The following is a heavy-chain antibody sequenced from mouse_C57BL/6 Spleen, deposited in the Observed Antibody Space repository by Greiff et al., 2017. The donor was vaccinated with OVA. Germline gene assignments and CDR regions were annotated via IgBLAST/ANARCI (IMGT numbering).Heavy chain of an antibody. V-gene: IGHV2-2*01. CDR3: ARVDDCYYDAMDY. CDR2: IWSGGST. Sequence: VQLQQSGPGLVQPSQSLSITCTVSGFSLTSYGVHWVRQSPGKGLEWLGVIWSGGSTDYNAAFISRLSISKDNSKSQVFFKMNSLQADDTAIYYCARVDDCYYDAMDYWGQGTSVTVSS. D-gene: IGHD2-3*01. CDR1: GFSLTSYG. J-gene: IGHJ4*01.